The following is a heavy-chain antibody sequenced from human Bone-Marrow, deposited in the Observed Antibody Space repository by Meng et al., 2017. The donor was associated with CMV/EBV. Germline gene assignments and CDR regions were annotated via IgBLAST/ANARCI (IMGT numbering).Heavy chain of an antibody. D-gene: IGHD3-10*01. J-gene: IGHJ4*02. Sequence: QGRVGGSGGGGVQPGRSLGLSCAASGFTFSSYAMHWVRQAPGKGLEWVAVISYDGSNKYYADSVKGRFTISRDNSKNTLYLQMNSLRAEDTAVYYCATSITMVRRVIYWGQGTLVTVSS. CDR2: ISYDGSNK. CDR1: GFTFSSYA. V-gene: IGHV3-30-3*01. CDR3: ATSITMVRRVIY.